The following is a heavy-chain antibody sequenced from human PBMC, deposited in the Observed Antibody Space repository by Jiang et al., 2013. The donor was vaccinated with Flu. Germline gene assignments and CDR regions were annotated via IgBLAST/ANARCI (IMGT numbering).Heavy chain of an antibody. Sequence: TDFAQRYQGRVTVTRDTATTTVYMQLSSLTSEDTAVYYCARIRSCGGDCYYFDYWGQGTLVTVSS. CDR3: ARIRSCGGDCYYFDY. V-gene: IGHV1-46*01. J-gene: IGHJ4*02. D-gene: IGHD2-21*02. CDR2: T.